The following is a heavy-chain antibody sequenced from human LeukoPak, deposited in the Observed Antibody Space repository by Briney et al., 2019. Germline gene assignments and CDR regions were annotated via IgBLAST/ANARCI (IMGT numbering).Heavy chain of an antibody. J-gene: IGHJ4*02. V-gene: IGHV1-69*05. CDR3: ARDGPYYYDSSGYFPGGPFDY. CDR1: GGTFSSYA. Sequence: GASVKVSCKASGGTFSSYAISWVRQAPGQGLEWMGGIIPIFGTASYAQKFQGRVTITTDESTSTAYTELSSLRSEDTAVYYCARDGPYYYDSSGYFPGGPFDYWGQGTLVTVSS. CDR2: IIPIFGTA. D-gene: IGHD3-22*01.